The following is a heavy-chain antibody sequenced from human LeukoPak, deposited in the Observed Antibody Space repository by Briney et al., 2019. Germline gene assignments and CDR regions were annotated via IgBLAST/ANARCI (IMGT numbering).Heavy chain of an antibody. J-gene: IGHJ6*03. Sequence: PGGSLRLSCAASGFTFSSYWMHWVRQAPGKGLVWVSRINSDGSSTSYADSVKGRFTISRDNAKNTLYLRMNSLRAEDTAVYYCVGAVTTMGARYYYMDVWGKGTTVTVSS. CDR2: INSDGSST. D-gene: IGHD4-17*01. CDR1: GFTFSSYW. V-gene: IGHV3-74*01. CDR3: VGAVTTMGARYYYMDV.